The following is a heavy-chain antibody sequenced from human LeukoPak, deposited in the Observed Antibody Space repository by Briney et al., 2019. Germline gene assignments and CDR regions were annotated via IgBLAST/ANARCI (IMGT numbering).Heavy chain of an antibody. CDR1: GYTFTNYY. Sequence: ASVKVSCKASGYTFTNYYMHWVRQAPGQGLEWMGIINPSGGSTTYAQKFQGRVTMTRVTSTSTVYMELSSLRSEDTALYYCARGPGRYYFDYWGQGTLVTVSS. V-gene: IGHV1-46*01. J-gene: IGHJ4*02. CDR2: INPSGGST. CDR3: ARGPGRYYFDY.